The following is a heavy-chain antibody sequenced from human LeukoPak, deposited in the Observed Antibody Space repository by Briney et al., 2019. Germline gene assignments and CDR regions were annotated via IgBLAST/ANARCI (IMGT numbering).Heavy chain of an antibody. CDR3: ARDSAVDSSSSTHAGLDY. Sequence: PGKSLRLSCAASGFTFSSYGMHWVRQAPGNGLEWVAVIWYDGSNKYYADSVKGRFTISRDNSKNTLYLQMNSLRADDTAVYYCARDSAVDSSSSTHAGLDYWGQGTLVSVSS. CDR1: GFTFSSYG. D-gene: IGHD6-6*01. CDR2: IWYDGSNK. V-gene: IGHV3-33*01. J-gene: IGHJ4*02.